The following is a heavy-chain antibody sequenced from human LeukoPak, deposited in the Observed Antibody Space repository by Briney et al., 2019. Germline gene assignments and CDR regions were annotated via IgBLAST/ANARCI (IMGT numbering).Heavy chain of an antibody. J-gene: IGHJ4*02. Sequence: SETLSLTCTVSGGAITSGGYSWNWIRQPPGKGLEWIGCIYDRGPAYYNPSLKSRFTISVDRPKNQFFLNVTSLTAADTAVYYCARVAGNNRQGADYWGRGILVTVSS. V-gene: IGHV4-30-2*01. D-gene: IGHD1-14*01. CDR3: ARVAGNNRQGADY. CDR2: IYDRGPA. CDR1: GGAITSGGYS.